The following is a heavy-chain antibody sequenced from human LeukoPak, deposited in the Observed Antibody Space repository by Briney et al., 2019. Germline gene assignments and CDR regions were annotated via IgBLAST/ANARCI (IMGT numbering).Heavy chain of an antibody. Sequence: GGSLRLSCAASGFTFSSYEMNWVRQAPGKGLEWVSYISSSSSTIYYADSVRGRFTISRDNAKNSLYLQMNSLSAEDTAFYYCARDALQLTGNYVTRWWFDPWGQGTLVTVSS. CDR2: ISSSSSTI. V-gene: IGHV3-48*03. J-gene: IGHJ5*02. CDR1: GFTFSSYE. CDR3: ARDALQLTGNYVTRWWFDP. D-gene: IGHD3-9*01.